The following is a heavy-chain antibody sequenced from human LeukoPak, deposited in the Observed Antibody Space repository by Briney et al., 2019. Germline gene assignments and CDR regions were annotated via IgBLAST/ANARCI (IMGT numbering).Heavy chain of an antibody. CDR2: ISFDGSNK. V-gene: IGHV3-30-3*01. J-gene: IGHJ2*01. Sequence: GGSLRLSCAASGFTFSTYAMHWVRQAPGKGLEWVAVISFDGSNKYYADSVKGRFTISRDNSKNTLYLQMNSLRAEDTAVYYCARDLRGLAAGEDFDLWGRGTLVTVSS. CDR1: GFTFSTYA. CDR3: ARDLRGLAAGEDFDL. D-gene: IGHD6-13*01.